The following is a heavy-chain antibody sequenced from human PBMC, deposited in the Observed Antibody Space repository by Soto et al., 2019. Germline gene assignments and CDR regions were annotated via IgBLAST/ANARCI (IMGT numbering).Heavy chain of an antibody. V-gene: IGHV4-39*01. CDR1: GGSISSSSYY. J-gene: IGHJ3*02. CDR3: ARHALELVAFDI. D-gene: IGHD3-10*01. Sequence: SETLSLTCTVSGGSISSSSYYWGWIRQPPGKGLEYIGNIYYSGETYYNQSLKSRVIMSIYTSKTKLSLKLKSVTAADTAVYYCARHALELVAFDIWGQGTMVT. CDR2: IYYSGET.